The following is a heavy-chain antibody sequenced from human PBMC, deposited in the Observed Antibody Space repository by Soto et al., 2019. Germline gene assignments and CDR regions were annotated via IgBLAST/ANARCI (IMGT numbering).Heavy chain of an antibody. V-gene: IGHV4-31*03. CDR3: ARAGRNYNWFDP. J-gene: IGHJ5*02. Sequence: SXTLSLTCTVPGGSISSGGYYWSWIRQHPGKGLEWIGYIYYSGSTYYNPSLKSRVTISVDTSKNQFSLKLSSVTAADTAVYYCARAGRNYNWFDPWGQGTLVTVSS. CDR1: GGSISSGGYY. CDR2: IYYSGST.